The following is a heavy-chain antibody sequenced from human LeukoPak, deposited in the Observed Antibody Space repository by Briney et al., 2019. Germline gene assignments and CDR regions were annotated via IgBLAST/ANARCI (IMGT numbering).Heavy chain of an antibody. V-gene: IGHV3-30*18. CDR1: GFTFSSYG. Sequence: GGSLRLSCAASGFTFSSYGMHWVRQAPGKGLEWVAVISFDGRNKHYADSVKGRFTISRDNSKSTLYLQMDSLRAEDTAVDYCVKDYDSSGYYYGDYWGQGTLVTVSS. J-gene: IGHJ4*02. CDR2: ISFDGRNK. D-gene: IGHD3-22*01. CDR3: VKDYDSSGYYYGDY.